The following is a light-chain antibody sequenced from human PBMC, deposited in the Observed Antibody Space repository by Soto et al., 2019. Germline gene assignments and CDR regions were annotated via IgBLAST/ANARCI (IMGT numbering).Light chain of an antibody. CDR1: QSSSW. Sequence: DIQMTQSPSTLSASVGDRVTITCRASQSSSWLAWYQQKPGKAPKLLIYDASTLEAGVASRFSGRGSGTEFTLTISSLQPDDFATYYCQQYNTYWTFGQGTKVEI. V-gene: IGKV1-5*01. CDR2: DAS. J-gene: IGKJ1*01. CDR3: QQYNTYWT.